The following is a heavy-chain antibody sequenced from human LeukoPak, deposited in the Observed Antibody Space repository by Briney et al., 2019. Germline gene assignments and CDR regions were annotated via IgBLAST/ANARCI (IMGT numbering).Heavy chain of an antibody. CDR2: ISYDGSNK. J-gene: IGHJ6*03. Sequence: GGSLRLSCAASGFTFSSYAMHWVRQAPGKGLEWGAVISYDGSNKYYADSVKGRFTISRDNSKNTLYLQMNSLRPEDTAVYYCAKDGEYDYYFYMDVWGKGTTVTISS. CDR3: AKDGEYDYYFYMDV. CDR1: GFTFSSYA. V-gene: IGHV3-30*04. D-gene: IGHD4-17*01.